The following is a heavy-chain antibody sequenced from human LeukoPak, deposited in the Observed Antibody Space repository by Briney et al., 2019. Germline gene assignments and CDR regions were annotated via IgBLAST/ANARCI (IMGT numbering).Heavy chain of an antibody. D-gene: IGHD3-10*01. CDR2: INPNSGGT. CDR3: ARLLPSRITMVRGASYYFDY. Sequence: ASVKVSCKASGYTFTRYYMHWVRQAPGQGLEWMGWINPNSGGTNYAQKFQGRVTMTRDTSISTAYMELSRLRSDDPAVYYCARLLPSRITMVRGASYYFDYWGQGTLVTVSS. J-gene: IGHJ4*02. V-gene: IGHV1-2*02. CDR1: GYTFTRYY.